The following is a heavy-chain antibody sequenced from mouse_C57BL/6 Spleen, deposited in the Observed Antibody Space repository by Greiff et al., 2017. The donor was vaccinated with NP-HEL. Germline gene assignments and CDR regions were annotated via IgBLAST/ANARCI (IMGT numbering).Heavy chain of an antibody. Sequence: EVQLVESGGGLVKPGGSLKLSCAASGFTFSSYAMSWVRQTPEKRLEWVATISDGGSYTYYPDNVTGRFTISRDNAKNNLYRQMSHLKSEDTAMYYCARDRDTTVVDGYFDVGGTGTTVTVSS. J-gene: IGHJ1*03. V-gene: IGHV5-4*01. CDR3: ARDRDTTVVDGYFDV. CDR1: GFTFSSYA. D-gene: IGHD1-1*01. CDR2: ISDGGSYT.